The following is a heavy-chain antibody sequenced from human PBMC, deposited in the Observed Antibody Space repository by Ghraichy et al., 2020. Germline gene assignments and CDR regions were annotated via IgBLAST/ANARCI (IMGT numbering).Heavy chain of an antibody. CDR3: AREPPRGYDFWSGYYRYYFDY. Sequence: GGSLRLSCAASGFTFSSYSMNWVRQAPGKGLEWVSYISSSSSTIYYADSVKGRFTISRDNAKNSLYLQMNSLRDEDTAVYYCAREPPRGYDFWSGYYRYYFDYWGQGTLVTVSS. CDR1: GFTFSSYS. V-gene: IGHV3-48*02. D-gene: IGHD3-3*01. CDR2: ISSSSSTI. J-gene: IGHJ4*02.